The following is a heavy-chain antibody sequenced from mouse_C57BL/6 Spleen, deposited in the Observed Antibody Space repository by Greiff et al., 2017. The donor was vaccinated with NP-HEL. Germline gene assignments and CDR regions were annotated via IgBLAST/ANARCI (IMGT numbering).Heavy chain of an antibody. CDR1: GYTFSSYW. CDR2: IYPGSGST. CDR3: ARWEAYSNFYYFDY. Sequence: QVQLQQPGAELVKPGASVKMSCKASGYTFSSYWITWVKQRPGQGLEWIGDIYPGSGSTNYNEKFKSKATLTVDTSSSTAYMQLSSLTSEDSAVYYCARWEAYSNFYYFDYWGQGTTLTVSS. V-gene: IGHV1-55*01. J-gene: IGHJ2*01. D-gene: IGHD2-5*01.